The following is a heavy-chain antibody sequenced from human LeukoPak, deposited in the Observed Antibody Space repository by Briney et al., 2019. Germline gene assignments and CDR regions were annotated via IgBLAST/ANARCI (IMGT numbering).Heavy chain of an antibody. CDR3: ARGNYYGSGSYYNPFYYYYYMDV. J-gene: IGHJ6*03. D-gene: IGHD3-10*01. Sequence: GASAKVSCKASGYTFTSYDINWVRQATGQGLEWMGWMNPNSGNTGYAQKFQGRVTMTRNTSISTAYMELSSLRSEDTAVYYCARGNYYGSGSYYNPFYYYYYMDVWGKGTTVTISS. CDR1: GYTFTSYD. V-gene: IGHV1-8*01. CDR2: MNPNSGNT.